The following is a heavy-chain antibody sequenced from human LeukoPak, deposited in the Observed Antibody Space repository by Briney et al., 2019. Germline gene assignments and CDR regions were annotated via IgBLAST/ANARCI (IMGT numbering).Heavy chain of an antibody. D-gene: IGHD3-10*01. CDR1: GYTFTTYD. V-gene: IGHV1-8*01. CDR3: ARANYYGSGKKDLDY. Sequence: ASVKVSCKASGYTFTTYDVNWVRQATGQGLEWMGWMNPNSGNTGYAQKFQGRVTMTRNTSMSTAYMELNSLRSEDTAVYYCARANYYGSGKKDLDYWGQGTLVTVSS. J-gene: IGHJ4*02. CDR2: MNPNSGNT.